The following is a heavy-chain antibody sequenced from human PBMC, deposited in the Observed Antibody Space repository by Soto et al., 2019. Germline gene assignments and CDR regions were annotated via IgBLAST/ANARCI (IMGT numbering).Heavy chain of an antibody. J-gene: IGHJ4*02. CDR3: ARVEGYFDY. V-gene: IGHV4-4*02. Sequence: QVQLQESGPGLVKPSGTLSLSCAVSGGSISSNNWWSWVRQPPGKGLEWIGEIYHSGSTNYNSSLKRRVTISVDKSKNQFSLNLRSVTAADTAVYYCARVEGYFDYWGQGALVTVSS. CDR2: IYHSGST. CDR1: GGSISSNNW.